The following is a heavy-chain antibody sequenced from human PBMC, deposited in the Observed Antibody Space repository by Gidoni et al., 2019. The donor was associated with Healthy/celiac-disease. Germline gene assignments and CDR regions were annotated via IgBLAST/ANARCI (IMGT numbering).Heavy chain of an antibody. CDR3: ARGELLWFGELPYYYGMDV. CDR1: GGTFSSYA. Sequence: QVQLVQSGAEVKKPGSSVKVSCKASGGTFSSYAISWVRQAPGQGLEWRGGIIPIFGTANYAQKFQGRVTITADKSTSTAYMELSSLRSEDTAVYYCARGELLWFGELPYYYGMDVWGQGTTVTVSS. V-gene: IGHV1-69*06. CDR2: IIPIFGTA. J-gene: IGHJ6*02. D-gene: IGHD3-10*01.